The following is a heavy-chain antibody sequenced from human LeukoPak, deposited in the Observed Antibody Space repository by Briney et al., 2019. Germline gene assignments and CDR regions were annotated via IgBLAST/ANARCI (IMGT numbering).Heavy chain of an antibody. CDR3: ARGLRRYSSSRTGMDV. V-gene: IGHV4-4*02. Sequence: PSGTLSLTCGVSGGSISDTNWWTWFRQPPGKGLEWIGEVNLQGSTNYNPSLKSRVAISVDKSENHISLKLTSVTAADTAVYYCARGLRRYSSSRTGMDVWGQGTTVTVSS. J-gene: IGHJ6*02. CDR2: VNLQGST. D-gene: IGHD6-13*01. CDR1: GGSISDTNW.